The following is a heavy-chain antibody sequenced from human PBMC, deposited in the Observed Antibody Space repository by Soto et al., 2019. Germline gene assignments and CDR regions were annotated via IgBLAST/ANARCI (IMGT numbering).Heavy chain of an antibody. V-gene: IGHV3-23*01. CDR2: ISGSGGST. Sequence: EVQLLESGGGLVQPGGSLRLTCAASGFTFSSYAMSWVRQAPGKGLEWVSGISGSGGSTYYADSVKGRFTIARDNSKNPLYVQMNSLRAEDTAVYYCAKYSIAVAEGSSGAFDYWGQGTLVTVSS. CDR1: GFTFSSYA. CDR3: AKYSIAVAEGSSGAFDY. J-gene: IGHJ4*02. D-gene: IGHD6-19*01.